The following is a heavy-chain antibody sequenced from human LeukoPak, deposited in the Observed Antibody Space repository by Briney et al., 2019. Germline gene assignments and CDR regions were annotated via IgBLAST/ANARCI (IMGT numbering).Heavy chain of an antibody. J-gene: IGHJ4*02. D-gene: IGHD5-18*01. CDR2: IIPMFGTA. Sequence: SVKVSCKASGGTFNSYVVSWVRQAPGQGLEWMGGIIPMFGTANYAQKFLGRVTITADESTNTAYMELSSLISEDTAVYYCARGETDMASYDYRGQGTLVTVSS. CDR3: ARGETDMASYDY. V-gene: IGHV1-69*13. CDR1: GGTFNSYV.